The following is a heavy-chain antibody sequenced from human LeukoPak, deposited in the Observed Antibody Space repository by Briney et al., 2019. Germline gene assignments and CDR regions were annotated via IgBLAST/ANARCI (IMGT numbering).Heavy chain of an antibody. CDR1: GGSFSGYY. CDR2: INHSGST. J-gene: IGHJ4*02. CDR3: ARMVHDSSGYRTDF. Sequence: SETLSLTCAVYGGSFSGYYWSWIRQPPGKGLEWIGEINHSGSTNYNPSLKSRVTISVDTSKNQFSLKLSSVTAADTAVYYCARMVHDSSGYRTDFWGQGTLVTVSS. V-gene: IGHV4-34*01. D-gene: IGHD3-22*01.